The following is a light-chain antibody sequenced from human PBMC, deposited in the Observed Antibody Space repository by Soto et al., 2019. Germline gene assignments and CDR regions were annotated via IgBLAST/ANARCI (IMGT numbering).Light chain of an antibody. J-gene: IGKJ3*01. CDR2: GAS. CDR1: QSVGDNY. V-gene: IGKV3-20*01. CDR3: QHYGSSPLFT. Sequence: EIVLTQSPGTLSLSPGERVTLSCRASQSVGDNYLAWYRQKPGQAPRILIYGASHRATGIPDRFSGSGSGTDFTLTISRLEPEDFAVYYCQHYGSSPLFTFGPGTKVEIK.